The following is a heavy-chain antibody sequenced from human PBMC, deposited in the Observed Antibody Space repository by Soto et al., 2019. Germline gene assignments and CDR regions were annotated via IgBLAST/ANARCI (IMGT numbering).Heavy chain of an antibody. CDR3: ARRGLEDVVVVAATSFDY. J-gene: IGHJ4*02. D-gene: IGHD2-15*01. Sequence: SETLSLTCAVYGGSFSGYYWSWIRQPPGKGLEWIGEINHSGSTNYNPSLKSRVTISVDTSKNQFSLKLSSVTAADTAVYYCARRGLEDVVVVAATSFDYWGQGTLVTVSS. CDR2: INHSGST. V-gene: IGHV4-34*01. CDR1: GGSFSGYY.